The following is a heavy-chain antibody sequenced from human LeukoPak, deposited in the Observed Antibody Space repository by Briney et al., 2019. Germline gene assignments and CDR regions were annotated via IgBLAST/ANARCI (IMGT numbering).Heavy chain of an antibody. CDR1: GFTFSSYT. V-gene: IGHV3-23*01. CDR2: ITTGGPNT. D-gene: IGHD7-27*01. J-gene: IGHJ4*02. CDR3: AKDGGLWVSAHWGDS. Sequence: GGSLRLSCTASGFTFSSYTMSWVRQAPGKGLKWVSTITTGGPNTYYADSVKGRFTVSRDDSKNTLYLQMSSLRAEDTAVYYCAKDGGLWVSAHWGDSWGRGTLVTVSS.